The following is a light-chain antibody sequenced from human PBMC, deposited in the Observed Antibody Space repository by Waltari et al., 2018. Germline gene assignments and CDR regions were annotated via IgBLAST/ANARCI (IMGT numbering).Light chain of an antibody. CDR2: MGS. CDR3: MQALQTPRLT. CDR1: ESLLHSNGYNY. J-gene: IGKJ4*01. Sequence: DIVLTQSPLSLPVTPGEPASISCRSSESLLHSNGYNYLDWYVQKPGQSPQLLIYMGSSRASGVPDRISGSGSGTDCTLKISRVEAEDVGMYYCMQALQTPRLTFGGGTRVEIK. V-gene: IGKV2-28*01.